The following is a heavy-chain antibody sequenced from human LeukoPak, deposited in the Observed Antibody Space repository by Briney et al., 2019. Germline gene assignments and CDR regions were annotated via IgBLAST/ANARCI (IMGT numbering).Heavy chain of an antibody. D-gene: IGHD3-16*01. CDR1: GYTFTDYY. Sequence: ASVRVSCKTSGYTFTDYYMHRVRQAPGQGLEWMGWINPNSGATNYVQAFQGRVTMTRDTSVTTAYMELSGLRSDDTAVYYCAREGRDFGPHKLAGFDCWGQGTLVTVSS. CDR2: INPNSGAT. CDR3: AREGRDFGPHKLAGFDC. V-gene: IGHV1-2*02. J-gene: IGHJ4*02.